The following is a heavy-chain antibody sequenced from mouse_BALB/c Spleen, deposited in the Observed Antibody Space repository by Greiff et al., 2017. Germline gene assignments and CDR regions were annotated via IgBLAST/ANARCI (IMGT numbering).Heavy chain of an antibody. Sequence: EVQLQESGPGLVKPSQSLSLTCTVTGYSITSDYAWNWIRQFPGNKLEWMGYISYSGSTSYNPSLKSRISITRDTSKNQFFLQLNSVTTEDTATYYCARSDYYGSSYEGFAYWGQGTLVTVSA. D-gene: IGHD1-1*01. V-gene: IGHV3-2*02. CDR3: ARSDYYGSSYEGFAY. J-gene: IGHJ3*01. CDR2: ISYSGST. CDR1: GYSITSDYA.